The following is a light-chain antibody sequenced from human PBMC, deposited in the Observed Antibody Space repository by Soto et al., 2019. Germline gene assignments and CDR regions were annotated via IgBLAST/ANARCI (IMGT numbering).Light chain of an antibody. Sequence: EIVMTQSPATLSVSPGERATLSCRASQSVGSDLAWYQQKPGQAPRLVIYDASSRATGIPDRFSGSGSGTDFTLTISRLEPEDFAVYYCQQYGSSPSITFGQGTRLEIK. V-gene: IGKV3-20*01. J-gene: IGKJ5*01. CDR3: QQYGSSPSIT. CDR1: QSVGSD. CDR2: DAS.